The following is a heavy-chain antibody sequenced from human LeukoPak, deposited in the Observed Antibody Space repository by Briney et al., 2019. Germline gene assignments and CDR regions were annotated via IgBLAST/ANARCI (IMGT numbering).Heavy chain of an antibody. J-gene: IGHJ2*01. CDR2: INWNGGST. D-gene: IGHD4-17*01. V-gene: IGHV3-20*04. CDR3: ARDSGDYQRTTYWYFDL. Sequence: GRSLRLSCAASGFTFDDYGMSWVRQAPGKGLEWVSGINWNGGSTGYADSVKGRFTISRDNAENSLYLQMNSLRAEDTALYYCARDSGDYQRTTYWYFDLWGRGTLVTVSS. CDR1: GFTFDDYG.